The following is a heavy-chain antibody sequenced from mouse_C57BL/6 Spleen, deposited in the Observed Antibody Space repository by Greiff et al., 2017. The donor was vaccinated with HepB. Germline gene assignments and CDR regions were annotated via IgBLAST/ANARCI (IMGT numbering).Heavy chain of an antibody. D-gene: IGHD3-1*01. Sequence: EVMLVESGTVLARPGASVKMSCKTSGYTFTSYWMHWVKQRPGQGLEWIGAIYPGNSDTSYNQKFKGKAKLTAVTSASTAYMELSSLTNEDSAVYYCTRTGYCSSYWYFDVWGTATTVTVSS. CDR2: IYPGNSDT. CDR1: GYTFTSYW. J-gene: IGHJ1*03. CDR3: TRTGYCSSYWYFDV. V-gene: IGHV1-5*01.